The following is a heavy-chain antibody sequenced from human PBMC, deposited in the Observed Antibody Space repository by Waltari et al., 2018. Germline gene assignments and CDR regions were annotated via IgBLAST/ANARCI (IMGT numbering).Heavy chain of an antibody. V-gene: IGHV3-7*01. CDR1: GFTFSSYW. Sequence: EVQLVESGGGLVQPGGSLRLSCAASGFTFSSYWMSWVRQAPGKGLEWVANIKQDGSEKYYVDSVKGRFTISRDNAKNSLYLQMNSLRAEDTAVYYCASRIFGVAPHYYYYMDVWGKGTTVTISS. J-gene: IGHJ6*03. CDR2: IKQDGSEK. D-gene: IGHD3-3*01. CDR3: ASRIFGVAPHYYYYMDV.